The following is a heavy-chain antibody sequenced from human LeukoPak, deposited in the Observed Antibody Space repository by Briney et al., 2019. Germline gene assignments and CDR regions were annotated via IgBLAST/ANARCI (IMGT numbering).Heavy chain of an antibody. CDR2: LWYDGSNK. V-gene: IGHV3-33*08. J-gene: IGHJ6*02. CDR1: GFIFNSYA. CDR3: ARDLGFSYGYGRANYYYYGMDV. Sequence: PGGSLRLSCAASGFIFNSYAMSWVRQAPGTGLEWVAVLWYDGSNKYYADSVKGRFTISRDNFKNTLYLQMNSLRAEDTAVYYCARDLGFSYGYGRANYYYYGMDVWGQGTTVTVSS. D-gene: IGHD5-18*01.